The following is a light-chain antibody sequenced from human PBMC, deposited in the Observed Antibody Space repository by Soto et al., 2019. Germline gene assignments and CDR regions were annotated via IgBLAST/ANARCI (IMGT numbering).Light chain of an antibody. J-gene: IGKJ1*01. V-gene: IGKV3-15*01. CDR1: QRISSN. Sequence: EIVMTQSPATVSVSPLEIATLYFKASQRISSNLAWYHQKPGQPPSHLLFCASTRVAGMPARFSGSGSGTEFILPTIGLQSEDFAVSYCHQYNKGPITFGQGTKVDI. CDR2: CAS. CDR3: HQYNKGPIT.